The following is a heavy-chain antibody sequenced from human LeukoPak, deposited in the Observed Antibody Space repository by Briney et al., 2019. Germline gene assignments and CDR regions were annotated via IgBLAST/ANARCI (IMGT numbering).Heavy chain of an antibody. D-gene: IGHD3-10*01. Sequence: SETLSLTCTVSGGSISSYYWSWIRQPPGKGLEWIGSMYDSGSTYYNPSLKSRVTISVDTSKNQFSLKLTSVTAADTAVYYCARGGVIWSWGHWGRGTLVTVSS. CDR3: ARGGVIWSWGH. J-gene: IGHJ1*01. V-gene: IGHV4-4*08. CDR2: MYDSGST. CDR1: GGSISSYY.